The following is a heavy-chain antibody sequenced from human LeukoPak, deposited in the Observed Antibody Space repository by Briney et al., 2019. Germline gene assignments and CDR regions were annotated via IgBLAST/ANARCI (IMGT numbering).Heavy chain of an antibody. J-gene: IGHJ6*03. D-gene: IGHD3-3*01. CDR3: ARGPKDRYYYYYMDV. CDR2: IYYSGST. Sequence: PSETLSLTCTVSGGSISSYYWSWIRQPPGKGLEWIGYIYYSGSTNYNPSLKSRVTISVDTSKNQFSLKLGSVTAADTAVYYCARGPKDRYYYYYMDVWGKGTTVTVSS. V-gene: IGHV4-59*01. CDR1: GGSISSYY.